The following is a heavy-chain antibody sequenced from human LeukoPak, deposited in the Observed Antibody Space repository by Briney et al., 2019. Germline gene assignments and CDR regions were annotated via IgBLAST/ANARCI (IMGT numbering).Heavy chain of an antibody. CDR1: GGSFSYGSYY. J-gene: IGHJ4*02. Sequence: PSETLSLTCTVSGGSFSYGSYYWRWIRQPPGKGLEWIGYIYYSGSTNYNPSLKSRVTISVDTSKNQFSLKLSSVTAADTAVYYCARIVYCDYGDYGEGHYFDYWGQGTLVTVSS. CDR3: ARIVYCDYGDYGEGHYFDY. CDR2: IYYSGST. D-gene: IGHD4-17*01. V-gene: IGHV4-61*01.